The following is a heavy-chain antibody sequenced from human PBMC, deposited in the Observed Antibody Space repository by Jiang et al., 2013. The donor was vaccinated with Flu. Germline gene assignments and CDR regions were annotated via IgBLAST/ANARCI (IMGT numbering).Heavy chain of an antibody. CDR3: ARGRLVGYYYGVDV. D-gene: IGHD2-2*01. V-gene: IGHV4-34*01. Sequence: WSWLRQTPGKGPEWIGDITHSGDTNYNPSLKSRVTISIDTSKSQFSLKLTSVTAADTAVYYCARGRLVGYYYGVDVWGQGTTVSVSS. J-gene: IGHJ6*02. CDR2: ITHSGDT.